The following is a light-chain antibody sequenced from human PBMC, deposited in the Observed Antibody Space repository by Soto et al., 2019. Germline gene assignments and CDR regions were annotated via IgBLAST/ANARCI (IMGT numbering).Light chain of an antibody. V-gene: IGKV3-20*01. CDR2: GAS. Sequence: EMVLTQSPGTLSLSPGERATLSCRASQSGSSSYLAWYQQKPGQAPRLLIYGASSRATGIPDRFSGSGSGTDFTLTISTLEPEDLAVYYCQQYGSASQTFSPGTKVDIK. CDR1: QSGSSSY. CDR3: QQYGSASQT. J-gene: IGKJ1*01.